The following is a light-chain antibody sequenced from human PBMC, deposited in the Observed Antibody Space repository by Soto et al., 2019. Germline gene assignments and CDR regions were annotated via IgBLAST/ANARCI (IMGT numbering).Light chain of an antibody. J-gene: IGKJ1*01. CDR3: QQYVSSFRA. Sequence: EIVLTQSPGTLSLSPGERATLSCRASQSVSSSSLAWYHQKAGQAPRLLIYVTSSRATGIPDRFSGSGSGTDFSLNISGLEPEDFAVYYCQQYVSSFRAFSQGTNLEIK. V-gene: IGKV3-20*01. CDR2: VTS. CDR1: QSVSSSS.